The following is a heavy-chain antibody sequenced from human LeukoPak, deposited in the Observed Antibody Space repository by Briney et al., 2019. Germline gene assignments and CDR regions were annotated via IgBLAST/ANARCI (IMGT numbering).Heavy chain of an antibody. CDR2: IDYSGST. Sequence: SETLSLTCTVSGVSISSSSYYWGWIRQPPGKGLEWIGDIDYSGSTKYNPSLESRVTISVDTSKNHFSLKLSSVTAADTAMYYCARHGYYGGHFDSWGQGSLVTVSS. D-gene: IGHD4-17*01. V-gene: IGHV4-61*05. J-gene: IGHJ4*02. CDR3: ARHGYYGGHFDS. CDR1: GVSISSSSYY.